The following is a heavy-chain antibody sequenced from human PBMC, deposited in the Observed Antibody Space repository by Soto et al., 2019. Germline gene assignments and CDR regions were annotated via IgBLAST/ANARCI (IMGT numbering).Heavy chain of an antibody. Sequence: PSETLSLTCTVSGGSINSSSYYWGWVRQPPGKGLEWIGSIYYSGSTYYNPSLKSRVTISVDTSKNQFSLKLSSVTAADTAVYYCATGPDYGDYDYYYYYGMDVWGQGTTVTVSS. CDR2: IYYSGST. CDR1: GGSINSSSYY. D-gene: IGHD4-17*01. CDR3: ATGPDYGDYDYYYYYGMDV. J-gene: IGHJ6*02. V-gene: IGHV4-39*01.